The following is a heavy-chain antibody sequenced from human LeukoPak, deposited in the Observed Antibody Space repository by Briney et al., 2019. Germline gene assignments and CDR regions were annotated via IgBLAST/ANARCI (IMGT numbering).Heavy chain of an antibody. CDR1: GFTFSSYS. CDR3: AKLSLTNIMIRGNWFDS. D-gene: IGHD3-16*01. V-gene: IGHV3-21*04. CDR2: ISSSSSCI. Sequence: GGSLRLSCAASGFTFSSYSMNWVRQAPGKGLEWVSSISSSSSCIYYADSAKGRFTISRDNSKNTLYVQMNSLRVEDTAVYYCAKLSLTNIMIRGNWFDSWGQGTLVTVSS. J-gene: IGHJ5*01.